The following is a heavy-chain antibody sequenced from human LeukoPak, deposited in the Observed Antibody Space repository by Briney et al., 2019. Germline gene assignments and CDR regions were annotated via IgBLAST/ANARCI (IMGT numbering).Heavy chain of an antibody. D-gene: IGHD6-25*01. V-gene: IGHV5-51*01. CDR2: IYPDDSDT. Sequence: GESLKISCKGSGYRFSDSWIGWARQRPGKGLEWMGAIYPDDSDTRYSPSFQGQVTISADRSITTAYLQWSSLKASDTAIYYCARKESWQRPEDYWGQGTLVTVSS. J-gene: IGHJ4*02. CDR3: ARKESWQRPEDY. CDR1: GYRFSDSW.